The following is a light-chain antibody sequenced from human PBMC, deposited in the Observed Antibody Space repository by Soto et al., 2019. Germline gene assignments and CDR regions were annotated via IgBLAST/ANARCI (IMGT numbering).Light chain of an antibody. V-gene: IGKV3-11*01. CDR2: DAS. CDR1: QSIGSY. CDR3: QHRYNWPLT. J-gene: IGKJ4*01. Sequence: EIVLTQSPAILSMSPGERATLSCRASQSIGSYLGWYRQKPGQPPRLLIYDASNRATGVPARFSGSGSGTDFTLTISSLEPEDFAVYYCQHRYNWPLTFGGGTKVEI.